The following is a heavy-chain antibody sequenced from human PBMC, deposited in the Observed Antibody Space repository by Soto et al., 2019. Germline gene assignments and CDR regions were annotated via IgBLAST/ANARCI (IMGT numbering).Heavy chain of an antibody. CDR2: IVPMLGTP. J-gene: IGHJ6*02. Sequence: QVQLVQSGAEVKEPGSSVRVSCKASGGTFDNFIMNWVRQTPGQGLEWMGGIVPMLGTPTYAEKFKGRVTISATGSTSTMYMEGTSLRSEDTAIDYCARNGTYSSSLSQYSGMDVWGQGTTVTVSS. V-gene: IGHV1-69*01. CDR1: GGTFDNFI. D-gene: IGHD1-26*01. CDR3: ARNGTYSSSLSQYSGMDV.